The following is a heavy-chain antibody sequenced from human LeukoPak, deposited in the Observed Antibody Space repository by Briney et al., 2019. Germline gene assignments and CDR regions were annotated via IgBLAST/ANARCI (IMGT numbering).Heavy chain of an antibody. D-gene: IGHD3-16*01. CDR2: IDPNSGAT. J-gene: IGHJ4*02. CDR1: GYTFTGYY. CDR3: AREQKDYVWGSYLRPPHFDY. Sequence: ASVKVSCKASGYTFTGYYVHWVRQAPGQGLEWMGWIDPNSGATNYAQKLQGRVTMTTDTSTSTAYMELRSLRSDDTAVYYCAREQKDYVWGSYLRPPHFDYWGQGTLVTVSS. V-gene: IGHV1-2*02.